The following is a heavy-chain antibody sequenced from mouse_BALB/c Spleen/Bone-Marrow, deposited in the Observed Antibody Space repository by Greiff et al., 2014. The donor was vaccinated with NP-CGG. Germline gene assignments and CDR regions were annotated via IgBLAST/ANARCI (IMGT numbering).Heavy chain of an antibody. CDR1: GYTFTSYW. CDR3: TRAGATVPFDY. V-gene: IGHV1S126*01. CDR2: IYPSDSYT. D-gene: IGHD1-1*01. Sequence: VQLQQSGAELVRPGASVKLSCKASGYTFTSYWINWVKQRPGQGLEWIGNIYPSDSYTNYNQKFKDKATLTVDNSSSTAYMQLSSPTSEDSAVYYCTRAGATVPFDYWGQGTTLTVSS. J-gene: IGHJ2*01.